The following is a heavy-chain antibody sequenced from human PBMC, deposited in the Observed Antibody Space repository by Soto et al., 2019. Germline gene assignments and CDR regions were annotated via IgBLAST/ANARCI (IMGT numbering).Heavy chain of an antibody. Sequence: LRLSCAASGFTFSSFGMHWVRQAPGKGLEWVSLIWYDGSKKSYVDSVKGRFTISRDNSKNTLYLQMNSLRAEDTAVYYCAKGGGGSYYQDGWGMDVWGQGTTVTVSS. CDR2: IWYDGSKK. CDR1: GFTFSSFG. J-gene: IGHJ6*02. D-gene: IGHD1-26*01. CDR3: AKGGGGSYYQDGWGMDV. V-gene: IGHV3-30*02.